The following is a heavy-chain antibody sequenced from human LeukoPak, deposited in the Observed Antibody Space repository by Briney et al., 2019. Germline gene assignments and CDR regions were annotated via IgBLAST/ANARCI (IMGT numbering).Heavy chain of an antibody. D-gene: IGHD1-20*01. J-gene: IGHJ4*02. Sequence: GGSLRLSCAASGFTFSSCAMSWVRQAPGKGLEWVSSISGSGGSTYYADSVKGRFTISRDNSKNTLYLQMNSLRAEDTAVYYCAKAPYNWNPFDYWGQGTLDTVSS. CDR2: ISGSGGST. CDR1: GFTFSSCA. V-gene: IGHV3-23*01. CDR3: AKAPYNWNPFDY.